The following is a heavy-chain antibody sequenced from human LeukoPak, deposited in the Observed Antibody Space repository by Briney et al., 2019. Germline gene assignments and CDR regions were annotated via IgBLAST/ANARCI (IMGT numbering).Heavy chain of an antibody. CDR2: ISYDGSNK. CDR1: GFTFSSYA. D-gene: IGHD3-22*01. V-gene: IGHV3-30-3*01. J-gene: IGHJ3*02. Sequence: GGSLRPSCAASGFTFSSYAMHWVRQAPGKGLEWVAVISYDGSNKYYADSVKGRFTISRDNSKNTLYLQMNSLRAEDTAVYYCARGVVVVITTSPQDFDAFDIWGQGTMVTVSS. CDR3: ARGVVVVITTSPQDFDAFDI.